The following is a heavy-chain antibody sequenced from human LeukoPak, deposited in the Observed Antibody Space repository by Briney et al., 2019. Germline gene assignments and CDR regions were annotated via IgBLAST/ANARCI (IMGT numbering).Heavy chain of an antibody. V-gene: IGHV3-33*01. CDR3: ARDGVGWIQLWNYAYYFDY. J-gene: IGHJ4*02. D-gene: IGHD5-18*01. Sequence: SAGSLRLSCAASGFTFSSYGMHWVRQAPGKGLELVAVIWYDGSNKYYADSVKGRFTISRDNSKNTLYLQMNSLRAEDTAVYYCARDGVGWIQLWNYAYYFDYWGQGTLVTVSS. CDR1: GFTFSSYG. CDR2: IWYDGSNK.